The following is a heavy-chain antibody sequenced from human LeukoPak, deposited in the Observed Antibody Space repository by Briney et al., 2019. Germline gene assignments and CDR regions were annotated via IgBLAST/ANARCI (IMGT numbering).Heavy chain of an antibody. D-gene: IGHD6-25*01. CDR2: IYHSGST. V-gene: IGHV4-30-2*01. J-gene: IGHJ4*02. Sequence: SETLSLTCTVSGASISSGGYYWSWIRQPPGKGLEWIGYIYHSGSTYYSPSLESRVTISVDTSKNQFSLKLSSVTAADTAVYYCARVDSSGPGDYWGQGTLVTVSS. CDR1: GASISSGGYY. CDR3: ARVDSSGPGDY.